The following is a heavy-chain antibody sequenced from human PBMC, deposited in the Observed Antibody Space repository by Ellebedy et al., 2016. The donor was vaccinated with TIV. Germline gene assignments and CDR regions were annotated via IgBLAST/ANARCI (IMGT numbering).Heavy chain of an antibody. CDR1: GITLSDQY. V-gene: IGHV3-72*01. D-gene: IGHD1-26*01. CDR2: SRRKLNNYST. J-gene: IGHJ3*02. CDR3: VRDNAVGGSSAFDI. Sequence: GESLKISCAASGITLSDQYMDWVRQAPGKGLEWVGRSRRKLNNYSTEYAASVKGRFTISRDDSVNSLYLQLNSLESEDTGVYFCVRDNAVGGSSAFDIWGQGTKVTVSS.